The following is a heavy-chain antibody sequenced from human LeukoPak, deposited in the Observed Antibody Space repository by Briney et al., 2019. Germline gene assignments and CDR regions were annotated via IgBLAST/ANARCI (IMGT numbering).Heavy chain of an antibody. Sequence: GGSLRLXCAASGFTFSSYEMNWVRQAPGKGLEWVSYITSSGGTIYYADSVKGRFTISRDNAKNSLYLQMNSLRAEDTAVYYCAREDSSGWYRYWGQGTLVTVSS. D-gene: IGHD6-19*01. CDR1: GFTFSSYE. CDR3: AREDSSGWYRY. J-gene: IGHJ4*02. V-gene: IGHV3-48*03. CDR2: ITSSGGTI.